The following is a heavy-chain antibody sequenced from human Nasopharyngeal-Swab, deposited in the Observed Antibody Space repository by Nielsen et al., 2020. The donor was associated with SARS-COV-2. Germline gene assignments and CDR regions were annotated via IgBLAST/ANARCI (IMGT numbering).Heavy chain of an antibody. Sequence: ASVKVSCKASGYTFTSYAVHWVRQAPGQRLEWMGWINAGNGNTKYSQKFQGRVTITRDTSASTAYMELSSLRSEDTAVYYCARSHRRFAYYDILTGYHNWFDPWGQGTLVTVSS. CDR1: GYTFTSYA. D-gene: IGHD3-9*01. CDR3: ARSHRRFAYYDILTGYHNWFDP. J-gene: IGHJ5*02. CDR2: INAGNGNT. V-gene: IGHV1-3*01.